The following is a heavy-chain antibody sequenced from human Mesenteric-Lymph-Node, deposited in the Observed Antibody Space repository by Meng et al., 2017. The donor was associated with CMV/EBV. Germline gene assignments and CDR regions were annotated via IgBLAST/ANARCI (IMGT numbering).Heavy chain of an antibody. CDR1: GFTFSSFA. V-gene: IGHV3-48*03. CDR3: AREWSAGDWNFDY. J-gene: IGHJ4*02. D-gene: IGHD2-21*01. CDR2: ISSSGSSI. Sequence: GGSLRLSCAASGFTFSSFAMNWVRQAPGKGLEWVSYISSSGSSIFYADSVEGRFTISRDNAKNSLYLQMSSLRAEDTAVYYCAREWSAGDWNFDYWGQGTLVTVSS.